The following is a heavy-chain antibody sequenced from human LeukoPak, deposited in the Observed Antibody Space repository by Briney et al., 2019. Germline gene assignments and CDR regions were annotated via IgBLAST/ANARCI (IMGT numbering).Heavy chain of an antibody. D-gene: IGHD2-2*02. CDR3: ARAVVPAAIRPSGHNWFDP. Sequence: PSETLSLTCTVSGGSISSGSYYWSWIRQPAGKGLEWIGRIYTSGSTNYNPSLKSRVTISVDTSKNQFSLKLSSVTAADTAVYYCARAVVPAAIRPSGHNWFDPWGQGTLVTVSS. J-gene: IGHJ5*02. V-gene: IGHV4-61*02. CDR1: GGSISSGSYY. CDR2: IYTSGST.